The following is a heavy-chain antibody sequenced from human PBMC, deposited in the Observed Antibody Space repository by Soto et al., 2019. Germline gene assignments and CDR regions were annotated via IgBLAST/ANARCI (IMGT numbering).Heavy chain of an antibody. CDR2: MHPNSGNT. V-gene: IGHV1-8*01. CDR3: ARTRFGAVAGT. J-gene: IGHJ5*02. Sequence: QVQLVQSGAEVKKPGASVKVSCKTSGYTFTSYDIHWVRQATGQGPEWMGWMHPNSGNTVYAQKFQGRITMTRNTSMSTAYMELSSLRPEDTAVYYCARTRFGAVAGTWGQGTLVTVSS. D-gene: IGHD6-19*01. CDR1: GYTFTSYD.